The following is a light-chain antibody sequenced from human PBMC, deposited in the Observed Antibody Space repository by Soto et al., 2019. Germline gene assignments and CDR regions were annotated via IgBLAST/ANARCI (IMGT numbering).Light chain of an antibody. V-gene: IGKV3-11*01. Sequence: EIVLTQSPATLSLSPGERATLSCRASQSVSSYLAWYQQKPGQAPRLLIYDASNRATGIPARFSGSGSGTDFTLTISSLEPEDVAVYYCQQRSNWPPLLTFGEGTNVEIK. CDR2: DAS. CDR1: QSVSSY. J-gene: IGKJ4*01. CDR3: QQRSNWPPLLT.